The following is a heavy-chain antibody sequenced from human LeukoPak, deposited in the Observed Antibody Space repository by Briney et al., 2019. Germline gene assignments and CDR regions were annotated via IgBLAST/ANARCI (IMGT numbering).Heavy chain of an antibody. CDR2: ISFDGSNK. D-gene: IGHD1-1*01. CDR3: ARAQLEGPVGVLYYGMDV. J-gene: IGHJ6*04. CDR1: GFTFSSYA. Sequence: GRSLRLSCAASGFTFSSYAMHWVRQAPGKGLDWVAVISFDGSNKYYADSVKGRFTISRDNSKNTLYLQMNSLRAEDTAVYYCARAQLEGPVGVLYYGMDVWGKGTTVTVSS. V-gene: IGHV3-30*04.